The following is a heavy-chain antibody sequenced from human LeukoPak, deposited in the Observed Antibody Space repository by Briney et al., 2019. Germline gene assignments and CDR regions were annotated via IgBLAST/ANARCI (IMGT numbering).Heavy chain of an antibody. D-gene: IGHD6-13*01. CDR1: GGSFSGYY. CDR2: INHSGST. CDR3: AREHSSSFFDY. V-gene: IGHV4-34*01. Sequence: SETLSLTCAVSGGSFSGYYWSLIRQPPGKGLEWIGEINHSGSTNYNPSLKSRVTISVDTSKNQFSLKLSSVTAADTAVYYCAREHSSSFFDYWGQGTLVTVSS. J-gene: IGHJ4*02.